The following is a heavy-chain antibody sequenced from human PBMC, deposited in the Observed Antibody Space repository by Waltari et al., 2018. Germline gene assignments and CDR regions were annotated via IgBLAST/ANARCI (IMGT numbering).Heavy chain of an antibody. Sequence: QVQLVQSGAEVKKPGASVKVSCKASGYTFTSYGISWVRQAPGQGLEWMGWISAYHGNTNYAQKLQGRVTMTTDTSTSTAYMELRSLRSDDTAVYYCARDLQTDYYDSSGPFDYWGQGTLVTVSS. D-gene: IGHD3-22*01. CDR3: ARDLQTDYYDSSGPFDY. CDR1: GYTFTSYG. CDR2: ISAYHGNT. J-gene: IGHJ4*02. V-gene: IGHV1-18*01.